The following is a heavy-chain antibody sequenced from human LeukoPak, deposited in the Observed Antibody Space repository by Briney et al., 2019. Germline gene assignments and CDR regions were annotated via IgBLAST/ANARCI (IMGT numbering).Heavy chain of an antibody. CDR2: IKQDGSEK. CDR3: ARDSPQRYDSSGYYYLFDY. CDR1: GFTLRSYW. Sequence: PGGSLRLSCAASGFTLRSYWMSWVRQTPGKGLEWVANIKQDGSEKYYVDSVKGRFTISRDNAKNSLYLQMNSLRAEDTAVYYCARDSPQRYDSSGYYYLFDYWGQGTLVTVSS. J-gene: IGHJ4*02. V-gene: IGHV3-7*01. D-gene: IGHD3-22*01.